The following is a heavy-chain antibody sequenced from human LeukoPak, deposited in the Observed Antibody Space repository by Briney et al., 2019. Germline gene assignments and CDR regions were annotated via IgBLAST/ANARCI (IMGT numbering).Heavy chain of an antibody. J-gene: IGHJ4*02. V-gene: IGHV3-48*03. D-gene: IGHD3-22*01. Sequence: GGPLRLSCAASGFTFSNYEMHWVRQAPGKGLEWLLYISSSGSIIYYADSVKGRFTISRDNAKNSLSLQMNSLTAEDTAIYYCARALYYDSSAYLYWGQGTLVTVSS. CDR1: GFTFSNYE. CDR3: ARALYYDSSAYLY. CDR2: ISSSGSII.